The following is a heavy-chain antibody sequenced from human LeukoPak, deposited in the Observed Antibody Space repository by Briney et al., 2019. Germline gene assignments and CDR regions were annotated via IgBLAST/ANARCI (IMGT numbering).Heavy chain of an antibody. CDR2: ISAYNGNT. Sequence: GASVKVSCKASGYTFTSYGISWVRQAPGQGLEWMGWISAYNGNTNYAQKLQGRVTMTRNTSISTAYMELSSLRSEDTAVYYCAGGLGYCSSTSCYGYYGMDVWGQGTTVTVSS. CDR1: GYTFTSYG. D-gene: IGHD2-2*01. V-gene: IGHV1-18*01. J-gene: IGHJ6*02. CDR3: AGGLGYCSSTSCYGYYGMDV.